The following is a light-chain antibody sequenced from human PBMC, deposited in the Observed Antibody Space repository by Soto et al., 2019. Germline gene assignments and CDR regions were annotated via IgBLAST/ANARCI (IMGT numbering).Light chain of an antibody. J-gene: IGLJ1*01. V-gene: IGLV2-8*01. CDR2: EVS. CDR1: SSDVGAYNY. CDR3: TSYAGTYSFFYV. Sequence: QSALTQPPSASGSAGQSVTISCTGTSSDVGAYNYVSWYQQLPGKAPKLIIYEVSKRPSGVPDRFSGSKSGNTASLTVSGLQAEYEADYYCTSYAGTYSFFYVFGTGTKVTVL.